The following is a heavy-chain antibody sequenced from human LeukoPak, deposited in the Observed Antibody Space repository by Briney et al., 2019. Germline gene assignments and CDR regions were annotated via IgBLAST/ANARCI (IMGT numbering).Heavy chain of an antibody. CDR3: ARSSSSWYPRYYYYGMDV. D-gene: IGHD6-13*01. CDR1: GYTFTSYG. J-gene: IGHJ6*02. CDR2: ISAYNGNT. V-gene: IGHV1-18*01. Sequence: ASVKVSFKASGYTFTSYGISWVRQAPGQGLEWMGWISAYNGNTNYAQKLQGRVTMTTDTSTSTAYMELRSLRSDDTAVYYCARSSSSWYPRYYYYGMDVWGQGTTVTVSS.